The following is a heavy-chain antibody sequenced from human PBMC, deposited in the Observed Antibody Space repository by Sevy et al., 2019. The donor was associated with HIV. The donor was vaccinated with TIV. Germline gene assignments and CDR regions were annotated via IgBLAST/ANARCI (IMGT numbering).Heavy chain of an antibody. V-gene: IGHV3-9*01. CDR2: ISWNSGSI. D-gene: IGHD6-19*01. CDR1: GFTFSSYD. J-gene: IGHJ4*02. CDR3: ARRIAVADTQYFDY. Sequence: GGSLRLSCAASGFTFSSYDMHWVRQAPGKGMEWVSGISWNSGSIGYADSVKGRFTISRDNAKNSLYLQMNSLRAEDTALYYCARRIAVADTQYFDYWGQGTLVTVSS.